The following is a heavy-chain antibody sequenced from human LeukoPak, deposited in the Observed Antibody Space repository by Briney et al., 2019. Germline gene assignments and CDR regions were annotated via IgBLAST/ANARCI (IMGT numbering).Heavy chain of an antibody. V-gene: IGHV3-21*01. CDR2: ISSSGSYI. CDR1: GFTFSSYN. CDR3: ATSLLTGGIFDY. Sequence: PGVTLRLSCGASGFTFSSYNMNWVRQAPGKGLEWGSSISSSGSYIYYADSVTGRFTISRDNAKNSLYLQMNGLRAEDTAVYYCATSLLTGGIFDYWGQGTLVTVSS. J-gene: IGHJ4*02. D-gene: IGHD2-15*01.